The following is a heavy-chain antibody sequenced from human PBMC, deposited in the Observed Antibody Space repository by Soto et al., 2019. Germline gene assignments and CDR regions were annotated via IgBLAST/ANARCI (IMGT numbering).Heavy chain of an antibody. CDR2: IIPILGIA. Sequence: QVQLVQSGAEVKKPGSSVKVSCKASGGTFSSYTISWVRQAPGQGLEWMGRIIPILGIANYAQKFQGRVTITADKSTSTAYMELSSLRSEDTAVYYCARDLYGDYETNWFDPWGQGTLVTVSS. CDR1: GGTFSSYT. CDR3: ARDLYGDYETNWFDP. J-gene: IGHJ5*02. V-gene: IGHV1-69*08. D-gene: IGHD4-17*01.